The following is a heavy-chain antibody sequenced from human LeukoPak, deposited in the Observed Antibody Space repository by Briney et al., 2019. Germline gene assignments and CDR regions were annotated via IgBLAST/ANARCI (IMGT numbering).Heavy chain of an antibody. J-gene: IGHJ6*04. CDR1: GFTFSTYA. V-gene: IGHV3-23*01. CDR3: AELGITMIGGV. D-gene: IGHD3-10*02. CDR2: IRGSGGST. Sequence: SGGSLRLSCAASGFTFSTYAMSWVRQTPGKGLEWVSIIRGSGGSTYYADSVKGRFTISRDNSKNSLYLQMNSLRAEDTAVYYCAELGITMIGGVWGKGTTVTISS.